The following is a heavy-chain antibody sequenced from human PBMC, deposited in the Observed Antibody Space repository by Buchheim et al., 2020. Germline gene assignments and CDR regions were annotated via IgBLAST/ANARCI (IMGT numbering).Heavy chain of an antibody. CDR2: IIPIFGTA. J-gene: IGHJ6*02. CDR3: AREGLERRGYYYYYGMDV. CDR1: GGTFSSYA. V-gene: IGHV1-69*06. Sequence: QVQLVQSGAEVKKPGSSVKVSCKASGGTFSSYAISWVRQAPGQGLEWMGWIIPIFGTANYAKKFQGRVTITADKSTSTVYMELSSLRSEDTAVYYCAREGLERRGYYYYYGMDVWGQGTT. D-gene: IGHD1-1*01.